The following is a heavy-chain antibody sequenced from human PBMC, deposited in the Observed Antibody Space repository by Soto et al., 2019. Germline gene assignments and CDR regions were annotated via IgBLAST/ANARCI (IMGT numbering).Heavy chain of an antibody. V-gene: IGHV4-61*01. J-gene: IGHJ5*01. Sequence: PSETLSLTCTVSGDSVTSGNYYWSWIRQPPGKGLEWIGYIYYSGNTNYSPSLKSRVTMSLDRSNNQFSLNLSSVTAADTAVYYCARIPVETSMIYWFDPWGQGILVTVSS. CDR3: ARIPVETSMIYWFDP. D-gene: IGHD5-18*01. CDR2: IYYSGNT. CDR1: GDSVTSGNYY.